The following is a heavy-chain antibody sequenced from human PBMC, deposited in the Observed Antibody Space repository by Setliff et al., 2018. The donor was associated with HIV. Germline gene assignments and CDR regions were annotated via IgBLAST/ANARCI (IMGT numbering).Heavy chain of an antibody. Sequence: GGSLRLSCAVSGFTFASYGMHWVRQAPGKGLEWVTFVKYDGSSKYYADSVKGRVTISRDDSKNTAYLQMNSLKTEDTAVYYCTKVGYCCSASCYASDYWGQGTMVTVSS. J-gene: IGHJ4*02. CDR1: GFTFASYG. D-gene: IGHD2-2*01. CDR2: VKYDGSSK. V-gene: IGHV3-30*02. CDR3: TKVGYCCSASCYASDY.